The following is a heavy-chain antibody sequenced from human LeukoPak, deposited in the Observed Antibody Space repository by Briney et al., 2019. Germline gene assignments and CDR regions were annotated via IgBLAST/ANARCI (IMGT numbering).Heavy chain of an antibody. CDR1: GFTFTTYA. CDR2: ISGDGTFI. J-gene: IGHJ4*02. D-gene: IGHD6-6*01. Sequence: GGALRLSCAASGFTFTTYAVNWVRQAPGGGLEWGSAISGDGTFIYSVESVKGRFTISRDNSKSPVYLQMNSMGAEDTAIYYCARVDGSSLSRARFDYWGPGTLVTVSS. CDR3: ARVDGSSLSRARFDY. V-gene: IGHV3-23*01.